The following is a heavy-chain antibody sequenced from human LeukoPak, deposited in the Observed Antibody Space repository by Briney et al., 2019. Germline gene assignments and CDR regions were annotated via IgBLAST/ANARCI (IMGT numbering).Heavy chain of an antibody. CDR3: ARVNSRLAYFDY. D-gene: IGHD6-25*01. CDR1: GGSISSYY. CDR2: IYYSGST. V-gene: IGHV4-59*08. Sequence: SETLSLTCTVSGGSISSYYWSWIRQPPGKGLEWIGYIYYSGSTNYNPSLKSRVTISVDTSKNQFSLKLRSVTAADTAVYYCARVNSRLAYFDYWGQGTLVTVSS. J-gene: IGHJ4*02.